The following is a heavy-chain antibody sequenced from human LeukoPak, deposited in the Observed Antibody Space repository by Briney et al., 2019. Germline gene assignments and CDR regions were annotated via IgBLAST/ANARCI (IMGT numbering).Heavy chain of an antibody. Sequence: PGGSLRLSCAASGFTFSSYAMSWVRQAPGKGLEWVSAISGSGGSTYYADSVKGRFTISRDNSKNTLYLQMNSLRAEDTAVYYCARVDLGFSGWSGFDYWSQGTLVTVSS. V-gene: IGHV3-23*01. CDR1: GFTFSSYA. CDR2: ISGSGGST. J-gene: IGHJ4*02. CDR3: ARVDLGFSGWSGFDY. D-gene: IGHD6-19*01.